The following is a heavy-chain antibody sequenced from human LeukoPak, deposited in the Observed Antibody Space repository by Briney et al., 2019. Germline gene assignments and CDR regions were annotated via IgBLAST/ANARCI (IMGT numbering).Heavy chain of an antibody. CDR1: DGSISSYY. Sequence: SETLPLTCTVSDGSISSYYWSWIRQPPGKGLEWIGYIDYSGGTNYNPSLKSRVTISVDTSKNQFSLKLSSVTAADTAVYYCARARFDSSGYYPGAFDIWGQGTMVTVSS. J-gene: IGHJ3*02. CDR3: ARARFDSSGYYPGAFDI. CDR2: IDYSGGT. D-gene: IGHD3-22*01. V-gene: IGHV4-59*01.